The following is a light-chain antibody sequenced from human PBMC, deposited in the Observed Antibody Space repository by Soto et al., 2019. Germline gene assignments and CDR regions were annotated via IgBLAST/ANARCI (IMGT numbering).Light chain of an antibody. Sequence: QSVLTQPPAVSAAPGQRVTISCSGGSSNIGSNYVSWYQHVPGAAPKLLIYDDNKRPSGIPDRFSGSKSGTSATLGITGLQTGDEADYYCGAWETGLSAVWVFGGGTKVTVL. J-gene: IGLJ3*02. CDR3: GAWETGLSAVWV. CDR2: DDN. CDR1: SSNIGSNY. V-gene: IGLV1-51*01.